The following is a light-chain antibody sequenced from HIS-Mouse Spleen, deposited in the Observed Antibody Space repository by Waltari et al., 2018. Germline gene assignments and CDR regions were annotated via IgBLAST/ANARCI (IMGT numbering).Light chain of an antibody. CDR2: EDS. J-gene: IGLJ2*01. V-gene: IGLV3-10*01. Sequence: SYELTQPPSVSVSPGQTARITCSGDALQIKYPYWYQQNSGQAPVLVIYEDSKRPSGIPERFSGSSSGTMATLTISGAQVEDEADYYCYSTDSSGNHRVFGGGTKLTVL. CDR3: YSTDSSGNHRV. CDR1: ALQIKY.